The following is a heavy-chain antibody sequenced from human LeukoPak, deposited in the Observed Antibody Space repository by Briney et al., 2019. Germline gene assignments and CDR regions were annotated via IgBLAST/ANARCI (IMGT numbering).Heavy chain of an antibody. CDR3: ARVSSSWYPDWFDP. V-gene: IGHV4-59*01. CDR2: IYYSGST. Sequence: SETLSLTCTVSGGSISSYYWSWIRQPPGKGLEWIGYIYYSGSTNYNPSLKSRVTISVDTSKNQFSLKLSSVTAADTAVYYCARVSSSWYPDWFDPWGQGTLVTVSS. CDR1: GGSISSYY. D-gene: IGHD6-13*01. J-gene: IGHJ5*02.